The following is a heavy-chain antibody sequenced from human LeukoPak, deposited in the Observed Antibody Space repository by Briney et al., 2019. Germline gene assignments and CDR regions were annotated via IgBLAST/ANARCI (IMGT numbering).Heavy chain of an antibody. Sequence: SVKVSCKASGGTFSSYAISWVRQAPGQGLEWMGGIIPIFGTANYAQKFQGRVTITADESTSTAYMELSSLGSEDTAVYYCARDLEDYYDSSGYYSGYWGQGTLVTVSS. V-gene: IGHV1-69*13. D-gene: IGHD3-22*01. J-gene: IGHJ4*02. CDR2: IIPIFGTA. CDR1: GGTFSSYA. CDR3: ARDLEDYYDSSGYYSGY.